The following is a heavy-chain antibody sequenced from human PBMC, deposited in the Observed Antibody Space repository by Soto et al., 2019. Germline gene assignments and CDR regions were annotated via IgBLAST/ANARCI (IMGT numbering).Heavy chain of an antibody. J-gene: IGHJ6*03. CDR3: ARASMGGSWYYYYYYMDV. CDR1: GYTFTSYD. D-gene: IGHD6-13*01. Sequence: GASVKVSCKASGYTFTSYDINWVRQATGQGLEWMGWMNPNSGNTGYAQKFQGRVTMTRNTSISTAYMELSSLRSEDTAVYYCARASMGGSWYYYYYYMDVWGKGTTVTVSS. V-gene: IGHV1-8*01. CDR2: MNPNSGNT.